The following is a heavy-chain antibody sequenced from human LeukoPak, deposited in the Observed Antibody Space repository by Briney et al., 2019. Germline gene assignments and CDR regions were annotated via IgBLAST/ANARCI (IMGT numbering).Heavy chain of an antibody. CDR2: ISYDGSNK. CDR1: GFTFSSYA. V-gene: IGHV3-30*14. J-gene: IGHJ5*02. CDR3: ARTSGYPPHNWFDP. Sequence: GRSLRLSCAASGFTFSSYAMHWVRQAPGKGLEWVAVISYDGSNKYYADSVKGRFTIPRDNSKNTLYLQMNSLRAEDTAVYYCARTSGYPPHNWFDPWGQGTLVTVSS. D-gene: IGHD3-22*01.